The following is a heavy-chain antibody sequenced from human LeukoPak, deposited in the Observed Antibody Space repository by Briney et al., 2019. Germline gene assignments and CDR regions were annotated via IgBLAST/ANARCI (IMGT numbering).Heavy chain of an antibody. V-gene: IGHV4-38-2*02. J-gene: IGHJ6*03. CDR2: IYHSGST. CDR1: GYSISSGYY. CDR3: ARDRAVTTPTGYYYYMDV. D-gene: IGHD4-17*01. Sequence: PSETLSLTCTVSGYSISSGYYWGWIRQPPGKGLEWIGSIYHSGSTYCNPSLKSRVTISVDTSKNQFSLKLSSVTAADTAVYYCARDRAVTTPTGYYYYMDVWGKGTTVTVSS.